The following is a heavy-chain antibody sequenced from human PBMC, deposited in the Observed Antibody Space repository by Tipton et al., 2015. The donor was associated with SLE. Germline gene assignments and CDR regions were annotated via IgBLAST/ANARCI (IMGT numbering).Heavy chain of an antibody. J-gene: IGHJ6*02. CDR1: GGSISSSSYY. CDR2: IYYSGST. V-gene: IGHV4-39*07. CDR3: ARYCSSTSCQAVDYYYYYGMDV. D-gene: IGHD2-2*01. Sequence: TLSLTCTVSGGSISSSSYYWGWIRQPPGKGLEWIGSIYYSGSTYYNPSLKSRVTISVDTSKNQFSLKLSSMTAADTAVYYCARYCSSTSCQAVDYYYYYGMDVWGQGTTVTVSS.